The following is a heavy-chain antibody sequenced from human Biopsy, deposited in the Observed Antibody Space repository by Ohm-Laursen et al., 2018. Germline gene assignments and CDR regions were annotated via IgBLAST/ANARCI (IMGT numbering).Heavy chain of an antibody. V-gene: IGHV1-8*01. CDR1: GYTFTSYE. J-gene: IGHJ6*02. CDR3: ARAVRYRLLSDP. Sequence: GASVKVSCKASGYTFTSYEINWVRQATGQGLEWMGWMNPDSGNTGYAQNFQGRVTMTSDSSISTAYLEVSSLTFEDTAVYYCARAVRYRLLSDPWGQGTTVTVSS. CDR2: MNPDSGNT. D-gene: IGHD2/OR15-2a*01.